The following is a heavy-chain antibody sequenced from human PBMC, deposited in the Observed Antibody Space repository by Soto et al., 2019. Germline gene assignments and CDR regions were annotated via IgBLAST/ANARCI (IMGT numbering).Heavy chain of an antibody. J-gene: IGHJ5*02. CDR3: ACGDCSGGSCYCLSA. CDR2: IKQDGSEK. V-gene: IGHV3-7*01. D-gene: IGHD2-15*01. Sequence: GGSLRLSCAASGFTFSSYWMSWVRQAPGKGLEWVANIKQDGSEKYYVDSVKGRFTISRDNAKNSLYLQMNSLRAEDTAVYYCACGDCSGGSCYCLSAWGQGTLVTVSS. CDR1: GFTFSSYW.